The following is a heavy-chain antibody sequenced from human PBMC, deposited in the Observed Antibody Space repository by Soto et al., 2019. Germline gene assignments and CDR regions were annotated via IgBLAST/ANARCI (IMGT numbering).Heavy chain of an antibody. Sequence: SETLSLTGTVSDGSISSYYWSWIRQPPGKGLEWIGYIYYSGSTNYNPSLKSRVTISVDTSKNQFSLKLSSVTAADTAVYYCARAGRLTFYPWGQGTLVTVSS. CDR1: DGSISSYY. CDR3: ARAGRLTFYP. J-gene: IGHJ5*02. V-gene: IGHV4-59*01. CDR2: IYYSGST.